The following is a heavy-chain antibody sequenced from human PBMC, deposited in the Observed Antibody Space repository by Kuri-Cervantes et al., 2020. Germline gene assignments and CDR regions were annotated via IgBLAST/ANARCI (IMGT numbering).Heavy chain of an antibody. CDR3: AREDIMSSAPTN. D-gene: IGHD5-12*01. CDR1: GGSVSSGSYY. CDR2: IYYSGST. J-gene: IGHJ4*02. V-gene: IGHV4-61*01. Sequence: SETLSLTCTVSGGSVSSGSYYWSWIRQPPGKGLEWIGYIYYSGSTNYNPSLKSRVTISVDTSKNQFSLKLSSVTAADTAVYYCAREDIMSSAPTNWGQGTLVTVSS.